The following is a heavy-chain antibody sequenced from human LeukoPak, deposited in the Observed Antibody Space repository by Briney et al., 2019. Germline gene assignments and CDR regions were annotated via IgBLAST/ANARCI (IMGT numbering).Heavy chain of an antibody. CDR3: ASLIAAAEGDY. D-gene: IGHD6-13*01. Sequence: PGGSLRLSCAASGFTFSSYSMNWVRQAPGKGLEWVSYISSSSSTIYYADSVKGRFTISRDNAKNSLYLQMNSLRAEDTAVYYCASLIAAAEGDYWGQGTLVTVSS. CDR2: ISSSSSTI. V-gene: IGHV3-48*04. J-gene: IGHJ4*02. CDR1: GFTFSSYS.